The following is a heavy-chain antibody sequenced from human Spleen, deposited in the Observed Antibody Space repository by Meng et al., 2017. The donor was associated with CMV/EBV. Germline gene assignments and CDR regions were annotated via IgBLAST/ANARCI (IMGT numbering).Heavy chain of an antibody. CDR2: IKSEIDGGTP. J-gene: IGHJ3*02. D-gene: IGHD3-22*01. V-gene: IGHV3-15*01. CDR3: ATEVVIREFEKDAFDI. Sequence: SRNAWMSWVRQAPGKGLEWVGRIKSEIDGGTPDYAAPVKGRFSISRDDSKNALYLRMNSLKTEDTAVYYCATEVVIREFEKDAFDIWGQGTMVTVSS. CDR1: SRNAW.